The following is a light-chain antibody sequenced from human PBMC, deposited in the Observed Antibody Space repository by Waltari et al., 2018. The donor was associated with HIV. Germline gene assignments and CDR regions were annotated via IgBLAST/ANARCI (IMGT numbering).Light chain of an antibody. CDR2: ASS. CDR3: QHSYNTPIT. Sequence: TQSPSSLSASVGDKVTITCRSSQTIYNYLTWYQQKPGKAPKLLIYASSSLQSGVPSRFSGSGSGTEFTLTISSLQPEDFATYYCQHSYNTPITFGQGTRLEIK. V-gene: IGKV1-39*01. CDR1: QTIYNY. J-gene: IGKJ5*01.